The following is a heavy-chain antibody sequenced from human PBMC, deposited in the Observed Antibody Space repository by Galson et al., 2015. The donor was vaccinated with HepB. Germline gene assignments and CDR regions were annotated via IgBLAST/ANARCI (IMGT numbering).Heavy chain of an antibody. J-gene: IGHJ3*02. D-gene: IGHD2-21*02. CDR2: ITHDGTEN. V-gene: IGHV3-7*01. CDR3: AREGLREAFDS. CDR1: GVTLSSHW. Sequence: SLRLSCAASGVTLSSHWMAWVRQAPGKGLVWEANITHDGTENFYVDSVKGRFTISSDNAKNSLFLQMNSLRAEDTAIYYCAREGLREAFDSWGQGTMVTVSS.